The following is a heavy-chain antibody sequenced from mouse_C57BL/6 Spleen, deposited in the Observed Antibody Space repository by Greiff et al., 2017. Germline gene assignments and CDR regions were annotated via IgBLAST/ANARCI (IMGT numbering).Heavy chain of an antibody. CDR3: ARNSGDFLYAMDY. Sequence: QVQLQQPGTELVKPGASVKLSCKASGYTFTSYWMHWVKQRPGQGLEWIGNINPSNGGTNYNEKFKSKATLTVDKSSSTAYMQLSSLTSEDSAVYYYARNSGDFLYAMDYWGQGTSVTVSS. CDR2: INPSNGGT. J-gene: IGHJ4*01. CDR1: GYTFTSYW. V-gene: IGHV1-53*01. D-gene: IGHD2-13*01.